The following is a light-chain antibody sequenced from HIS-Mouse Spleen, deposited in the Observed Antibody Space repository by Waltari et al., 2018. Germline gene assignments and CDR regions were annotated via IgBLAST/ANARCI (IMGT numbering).Light chain of an antibody. CDR3: CSYAGSYTLV. CDR2: DVS. J-gene: IGLJ2*01. V-gene: IGLV2-11*01. Sequence: QSALTQPRSVSGSPGQSVTISCPGPSSDVGGYNYVPWYQQHPGKAPKLMIYDVSKRPSGVPDRFSGSKSGNTASLTISGLQAEDEADYYCCSYAGSYTLVFGGGTKLTVL. CDR1: SSDVGGYNY.